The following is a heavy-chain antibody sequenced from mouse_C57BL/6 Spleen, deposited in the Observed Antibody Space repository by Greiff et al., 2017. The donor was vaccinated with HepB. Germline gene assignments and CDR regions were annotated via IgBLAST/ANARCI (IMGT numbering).Heavy chain of an antibody. V-gene: IGHV1-55*01. CDR3: ASPFYDGYYSHFDY. CDR2: IYPGSGST. D-gene: IGHD2-3*01. Sequence: QVQLKQPGAELVKPGASVKMSCKASGYTFTSYWITWVKQRPGQGLEWIGDIYPGSGSTNYNEKFKSKATLTVDTSSSPAYMQLSSLTSEDSAVYYCASPFYDGYYSHFDYWGQGTTLTVSS. CDR1: GYTFTSYW. J-gene: IGHJ2*01.